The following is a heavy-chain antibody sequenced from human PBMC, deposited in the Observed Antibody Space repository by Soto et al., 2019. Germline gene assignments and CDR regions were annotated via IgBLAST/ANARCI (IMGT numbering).Heavy chain of an antibody. CDR3: ARGVGSGTYYNQYNWFDP. Sequence: ASVKVSCKASGYTFTNHAIHWVRQAPGQGLEWMGWINAGKGDTKYPQRFQGRVTITTDTSTSTAYMELRSLRSDDTAVYYCARGVGSGTYYNQYNWFDPWG. D-gene: IGHD3-10*01. CDR2: INAGKGDT. V-gene: IGHV1-3*01. J-gene: IGHJ5*02. CDR1: GYTFTNHA.